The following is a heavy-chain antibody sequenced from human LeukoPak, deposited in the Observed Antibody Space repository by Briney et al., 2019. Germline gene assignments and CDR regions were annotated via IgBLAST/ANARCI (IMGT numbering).Heavy chain of an antibody. J-gene: IGHJ3*02. V-gene: IGHV4-34*01. CDR2: INHSGST. D-gene: IGHD3-22*01. CDR3: ARYGDYDSSGWVRDAFDI. CDR1: GGSISSYY. Sequence: PSETLSLTCTVSGGSISSYYWSWIRQPPGKGLEWIGEINHSGSTNYNPSLKSRVTISVDTSKNQFSLKLSSVTAADTAVYYCARYGDYDSSGWVRDAFDIWGQGTMVTVSS.